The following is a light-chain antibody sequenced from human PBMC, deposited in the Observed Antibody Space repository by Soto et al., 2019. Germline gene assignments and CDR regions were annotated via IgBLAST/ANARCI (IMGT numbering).Light chain of an antibody. J-gene: IGLJ2*01. CDR2: DVN. CDR1: SSDVGGYNY. V-gene: IGLV2-11*01. CDR3: CSYAGSYTVV. Sequence: QSALTQPRSVSGSPGQSVTISCTGTSSDVGGYNYVSWYQQHPGKAPKLMIYDVNKRPSGVPDRFSGSKSGNTASLTISGLQAXDEADYYCCSYAGSYTVVFGGGTKLTVL.